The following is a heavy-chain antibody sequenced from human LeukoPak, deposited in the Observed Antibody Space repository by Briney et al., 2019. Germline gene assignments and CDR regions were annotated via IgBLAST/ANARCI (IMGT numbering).Heavy chain of an antibody. D-gene: IGHD1-14*01. CDR2: INPNSGGT. CDR3: ESQMVTGDQDSYFDY. V-gene: IGHV1-2*02. Sequence: ASVKVSCKASGYTFTGYYMHWVRQAPGQGLEWMGWINPNSGGTNYAQKFQGRVTITRDTSISTAYMEVSRLRSDDTAVYYCESQMVTGDQDSYFDYWGQGTLVTVSS. J-gene: IGHJ4*02. CDR1: GYTFTGYY.